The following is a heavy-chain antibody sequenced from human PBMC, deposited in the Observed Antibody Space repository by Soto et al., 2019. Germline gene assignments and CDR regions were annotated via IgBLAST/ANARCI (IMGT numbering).Heavy chain of an antibody. D-gene: IGHD2-2*01. J-gene: IGHJ4*02. V-gene: IGHV4-39*01. CDR2: IYYTGST. Sequence: SETLSLTCTVSGGSISSSSYYWGWIHQPPGKGLEWIGSIYYTGSTYYNPSLKSRVTISVDTSKNQFSLKLSSVTAADTAVYYCARRVIPAAMFDYWGQGTLVTVS. CDR1: GGSISSSSYY. CDR3: ARRVIPAAMFDY.